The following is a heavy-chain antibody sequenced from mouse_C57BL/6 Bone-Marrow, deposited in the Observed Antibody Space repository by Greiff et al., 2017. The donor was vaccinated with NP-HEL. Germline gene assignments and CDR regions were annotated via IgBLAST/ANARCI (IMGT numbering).Heavy chain of an antibody. D-gene: IGHD2-1*01. CDR2: INPNNGGT. CDR1: GYTFTDYN. CDR3: ARCGNYVDYYAMDY. V-gene: IGHV1-18*01. J-gene: IGHJ4*01. Sequence: VQLQQSGPELVKPGASVKIPCKASGYTFTDYNMDWVKQSHGKSLEWIGDINPNNGGTNYNQKFKGKATLTVDKSSSTAYMELRSLTSEDTAVYYCARCGNYVDYYAMDYWGQGTSVTVSS.